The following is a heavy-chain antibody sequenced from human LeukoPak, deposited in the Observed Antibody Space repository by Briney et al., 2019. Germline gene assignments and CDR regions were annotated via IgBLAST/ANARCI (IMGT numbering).Heavy chain of an antibody. V-gene: IGHV3-9*01. Sequence: GGSLRLSCAVSGFTFEDSAMHWVRQAPGKGLEWVSGISWNSGSTGYADSVKGRFTIFRDNAKNSLYLQMNSLRAEDTAVYYCAKDPTYYDFWSGYNYFDYWGQGTLVTVSS. CDR1: GFTFEDSA. D-gene: IGHD3-3*01. CDR3: AKDPTYYDFWSGYNYFDY. J-gene: IGHJ4*02. CDR2: ISWNSGST.